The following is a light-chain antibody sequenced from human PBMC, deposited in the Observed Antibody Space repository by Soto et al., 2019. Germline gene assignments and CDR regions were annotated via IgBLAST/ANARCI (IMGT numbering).Light chain of an antibody. V-gene: IGKV1-39*01. J-gene: IGKJ2*01. CDR2: AAS. CDR1: QSISTY. CDR3: QQSYSATGT. Sequence: IQMTQSPSSLSASVGDRVTITCRASQSISTYLNWYQQKPGKAPKLLIYAASSLQSGVPSMFSGSGSGTDFTLTITSLQPEDFATYYCQQSYSATGTFGQGTKLEIK.